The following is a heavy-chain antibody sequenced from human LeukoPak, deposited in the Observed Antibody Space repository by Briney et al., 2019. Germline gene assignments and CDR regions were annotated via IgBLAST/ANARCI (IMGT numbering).Heavy chain of an antibody. Sequence: GGSLRLSCAASGFTFSSYSMNWVRQAPGKGLEWVSYISSSSTIYYADSVKGRFTISRDNAKNSLYLQMNSLRDEDTAVYYCARVCGGDCYYDAFDIWGQGTMVTVSS. CDR1: GFTFSSYS. J-gene: IGHJ3*02. CDR2: ISSSSTI. V-gene: IGHV3-48*02. D-gene: IGHD2-21*02. CDR3: ARVCGGDCYYDAFDI.